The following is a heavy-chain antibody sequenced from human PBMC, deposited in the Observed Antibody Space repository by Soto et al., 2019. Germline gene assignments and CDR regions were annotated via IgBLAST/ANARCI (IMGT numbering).Heavy chain of an antibody. CDR3: ASGTDRNSGGCPDP. CDR2: INAANGDT. D-gene: IGHD6-25*01. CDR1: GYTFAIYA. Sequence: VASVKVSCKASGYTFAIYAMHWVRQAPGQRLEWMGWINAANGDTKYSQKFQGRVTITRDTSASTAYMVLSSLRSEDTAVYYCASGTDRNSGGCPDPSGQGTLVTVSS. J-gene: IGHJ5*02. V-gene: IGHV1-3*01.